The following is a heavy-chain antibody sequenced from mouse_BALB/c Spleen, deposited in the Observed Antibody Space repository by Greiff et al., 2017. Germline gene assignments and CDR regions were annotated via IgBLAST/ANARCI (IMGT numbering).Heavy chain of an antibody. CDR2: ISYSGST. CDR1: GYSITSDYA. V-gene: IGHV3-2*02. CDR3: ARCSYAMDY. Sequence: EVKLMESGPGLVKPSQSLSLTCTVTGYSITSDYAWNWIRQFPGNKLEWMGYISYSGSTSYNPSLKSRISITRDTSKNQFFLQLNSVTTEDTATYYCARCSYAMDYWGQGTSVTVSS. J-gene: IGHJ4*01.